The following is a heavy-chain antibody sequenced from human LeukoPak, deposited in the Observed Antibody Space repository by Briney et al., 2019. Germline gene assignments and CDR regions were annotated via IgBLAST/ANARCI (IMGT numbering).Heavy chain of an antibody. J-gene: IGHJ4*02. CDR1: GGSISSYY. CDR2: IYYTGST. V-gene: IGHV4-59*08. CDR3: ARKHSSSWSFDY. D-gene: IGHD6-13*01. Sequence: SETLSLTCTVSGGSISSYYWSWIRQPPGKGLEWIGYIYYTGSTDYNPPLKSRVTISIDTSKNQFSLKLISMTAADTAVYYCARKHSSSWSFDYWGQGTQVTVSS.